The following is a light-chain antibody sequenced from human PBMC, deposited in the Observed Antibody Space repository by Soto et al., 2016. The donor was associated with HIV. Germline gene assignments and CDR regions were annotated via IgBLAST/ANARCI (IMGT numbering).Light chain of an antibody. CDR3: QQSYTTPRT. Sequence: TQSPSSLSASVGDRVILNCKTSEKIDNFFELVSSKAWAGPNTPSFFSATDLAEGVPMRFIGSQDGTNFTLIIDTLTSEDFGTYFCQQSYTTPRTFGQGTSVEIK. V-gene: IGKV1-39*01. CDR2: SAT. J-gene: IGKJ2*01. CDR1: EKIDNF.